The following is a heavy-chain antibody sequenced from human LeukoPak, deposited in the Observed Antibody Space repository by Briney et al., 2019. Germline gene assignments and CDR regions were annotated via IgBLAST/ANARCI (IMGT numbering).Heavy chain of an antibody. Sequence: GGSLRLSCSVSGFTFSNYAMHWVRQAPGKGLEWVSLISGGSGNIYYVDSVKGRFTISRDNSKNTLYVQMTSLRAEDTAIYYCAKGSDYYGSVTSKRTDWGQGTLVTVSS. D-gene: IGHD3-10*01. CDR3: AKGSDYYGSVTSKRTD. V-gene: IGHV3-23*01. CDR1: GFTFSNYA. J-gene: IGHJ4*02. CDR2: ISGGSGNI.